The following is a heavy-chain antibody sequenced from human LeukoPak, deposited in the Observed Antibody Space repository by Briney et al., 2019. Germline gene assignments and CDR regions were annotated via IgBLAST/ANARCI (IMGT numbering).Heavy chain of an antibody. Sequence: RGSLRLSCAVSGFTFSSYWMSWVRQAPGKGLEWVAFIRYDGSDKFYADSVKGRFTISRDNSKNTLYLQMNSLRAEDTAVYYCAKWEYYYDSSGSNWFDPWGQGTLVTVSS. D-gene: IGHD3-22*01. CDR2: IRYDGSDK. CDR3: AKWEYYYDSSGSNWFDP. V-gene: IGHV3-30*02. CDR1: GFTFSSYW. J-gene: IGHJ5*02.